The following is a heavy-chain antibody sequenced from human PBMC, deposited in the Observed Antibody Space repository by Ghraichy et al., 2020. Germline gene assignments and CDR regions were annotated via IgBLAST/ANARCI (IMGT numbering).Heavy chain of an antibody. CDR2: INHSGST. CDR1: GGSFSGYY. Sequence: SETLSLTCAVYGGSFSGYYWSWIRQPPGKGLEWIGEINHSGSTNYNPSLKSRVTISVDTSKNQFSLKLSSVTAADTAVYYCARGDNNWGSHFDYWGQGTLVTVSS. CDR3: ARGDNNWGSHFDY. V-gene: IGHV4-34*01. D-gene: IGHD7-27*01. J-gene: IGHJ4*02.